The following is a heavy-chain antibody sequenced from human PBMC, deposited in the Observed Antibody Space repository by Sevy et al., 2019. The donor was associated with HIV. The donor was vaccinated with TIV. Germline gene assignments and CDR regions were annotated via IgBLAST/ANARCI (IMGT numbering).Heavy chain of an antibody. CDR1: GGSISSYY. D-gene: IGHD7-27*01. CDR3: ARELTGDFYYGMDV. J-gene: IGHJ6*02. V-gene: IGHV4-59*01. CDR2: IYYSGST. Sequence: SETLSLTCTVSGGSISSYYWSWIWQPPGKGVEWIGYIYYSGSTNYNPSLKSRVTISVDTSKNQFSLKLSSVTAADTAVYYCARELTGDFYYGMDVWGQGTTVTVSS.